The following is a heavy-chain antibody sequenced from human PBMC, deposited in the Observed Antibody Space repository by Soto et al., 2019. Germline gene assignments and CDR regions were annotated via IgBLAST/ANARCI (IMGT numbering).Heavy chain of an antibody. CDR3: ARDPTTVTTTGGWYFDL. V-gene: IGHV3-33*01. D-gene: IGHD4-17*01. Sequence: QVQLVESGRGVVQPGRSLRLSCAASGFTFSSYGMHWVRQAPGKGLEWVAVIWYDGSNKYYADSVKGRFTISRDNSKNTLYLQMNSLRAEDTAVYYCARDPTTVTTTGGWYFDLWGRGTLVTVSS. J-gene: IGHJ2*01. CDR1: GFTFSSYG. CDR2: IWYDGSNK.